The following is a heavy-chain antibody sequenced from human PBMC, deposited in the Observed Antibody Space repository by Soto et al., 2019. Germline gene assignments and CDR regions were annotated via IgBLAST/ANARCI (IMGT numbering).Heavy chain of an antibody. Sequence: QITLKESGPTLVKPTQTLTLTCTFSGFSLSTSGVGVGWIRQPPGKALEWLALIYWDDDKRYSPSLKSRLTITKDTSKNQVVLTMTDMDPVDTATYYCAHVYGGYDNFDYWGQGTLVTVSS. J-gene: IGHJ4*02. V-gene: IGHV2-5*02. CDR1: GFSLSTSGVG. CDR2: IYWDDDK. D-gene: IGHD5-12*01. CDR3: AHVYGGYDNFDY.